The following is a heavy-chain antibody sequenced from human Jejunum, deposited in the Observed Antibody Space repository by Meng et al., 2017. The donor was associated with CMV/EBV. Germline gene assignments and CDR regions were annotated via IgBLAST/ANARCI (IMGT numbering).Heavy chain of an antibody. V-gene: IGHV4-4*01. J-gene: IGHJ4*02. CDR3: GDPPAGY. Sequence: LSLTCVVSGGSLIGTDWWTLVRRPPGGGLEWVGEIFHSGATNLNPSLKSRVTISIDNSKNQFSLKLTSVTAADTAVYFCGDPPAGYWGQGVLVTVSS. CDR2: IFHSGAT. CDR1: GGSLIGTDW.